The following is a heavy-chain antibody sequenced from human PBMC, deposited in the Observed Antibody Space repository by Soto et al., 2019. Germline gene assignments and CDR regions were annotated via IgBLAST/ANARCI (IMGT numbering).Heavy chain of an antibody. D-gene: IGHD6-25*01. V-gene: IGHV3-30*18. CDR3: AKGGSGWSFDY. J-gene: IGHJ4*02. CDR1: GFTFSSYG. CDR2: ISHDGSKK. Sequence: GGSLRLSCVASGFTFSSYGMHWVRQAPGKGLEWVALISHDGSKKYYADSVKGRFTISRDNSKNTLYMQINSLRAEDTAVHYCAKGGSGWSFDYWGQGTLVTVSS.